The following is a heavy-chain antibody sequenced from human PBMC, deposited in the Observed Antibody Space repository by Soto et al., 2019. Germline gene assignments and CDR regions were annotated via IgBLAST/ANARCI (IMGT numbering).Heavy chain of an antibody. Sequence: ASVKVSCKTSGYPFPSFEVHWIRQAPGQRPEWMGGISNAGSGSIEYSQKFQDRLTITGDKRATTVYMALSSLTSEDTATYYCARESDHYQDFFQNWGQGTQVTVSS. CDR2: ISNAGSGSI. D-gene: IGHD3-22*01. V-gene: IGHV1-3*01. CDR1: GYPFPSFE. CDR3: ARESDHYQDFFQN. J-gene: IGHJ4*02.